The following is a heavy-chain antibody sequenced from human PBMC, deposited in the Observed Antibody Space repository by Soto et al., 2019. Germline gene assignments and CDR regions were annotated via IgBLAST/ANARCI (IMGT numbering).Heavy chain of an antibody. CDR2: ISGSGGST. Sequence: PGGSLRLSCAASRFSLSRYAMSWGRQAPGKGLEWVSAISGSGGSTYYADSVKGRFTISRDNSKNTLYLQMNSLRAEDTAVYYCAKDSVSRWYPWWYFDFCHSGTLGSVST. D-gene: IGHD6-19*01. CDR3: AKDSVSRWYPWWYFDF. CDR1: RFSLSRYA. J-gene: IGHJ2*01. V-gene: IGHV3-23*01.